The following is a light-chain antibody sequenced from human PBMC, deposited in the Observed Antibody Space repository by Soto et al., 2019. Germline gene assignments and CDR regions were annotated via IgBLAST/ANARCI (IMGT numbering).Light chain of an antibody. CDR2: EVS. V-gene: IGLV2-14*01. CDR3: NSYTSTHTGV. J-gene: IGLJ1*01. CDR1: SSDVGGYKY. Sequence: QSALTQPASVSGSPGQSITISCAGTSSDVGGYKYVSWYQQHPGKAPKLMIYEVSNRPSGVSNRFSGSKSGNTASLTISGLQAEDEADYYCNSYTSTHTGVFVTGTKLTVL.